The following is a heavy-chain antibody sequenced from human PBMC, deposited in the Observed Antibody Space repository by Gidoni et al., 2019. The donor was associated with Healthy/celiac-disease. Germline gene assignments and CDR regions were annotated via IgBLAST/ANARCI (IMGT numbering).Heavy chain of an antibody. V-gene: IGHV4-39*01. CDR2: IYYSGST. CDR3: AKTYYYDSSGIGGHYFDY. Sequence: QLQLQESRPGLVKPPDLLSPTCTVSGGSISSSRSYWGWIRQPPGKGLEWIGSIYYSGSTYYNPSLKSRVTISVDTSKNQFSLKLSSVTAADTAVYYCAKTYYYDSSGIGGHYFDYWGQGTLVTVSS. J-gene: IGHJ4*02. D-gene: IGHD3-22*01. CDR1: GGSISSSRSY.